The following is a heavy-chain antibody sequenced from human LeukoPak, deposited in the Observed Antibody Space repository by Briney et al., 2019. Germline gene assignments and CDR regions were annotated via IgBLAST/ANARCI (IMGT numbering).Heavy chain of an antibody. Sequence: GGSLRLSCAASGFTFSSYAMSWVRQARGKGLEWVSAIRGSGGSTYYADSVSGRFNITRDNSKNTLYLQINSRRAEDTAVYCCAKGYVVRGPFDYWGQGTLVTVSS. CDR2: IRGSGGST. CDR1: GFTFSSYA. V-gene: IGHV3-23*01. J-gene: IGHJ4*02. CDR3: AKGYVVRGPFDY. D-gene: IGHD3-10*01.